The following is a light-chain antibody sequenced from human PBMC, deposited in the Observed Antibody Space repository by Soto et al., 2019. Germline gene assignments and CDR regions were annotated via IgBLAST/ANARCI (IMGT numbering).Light chain of an antibody. V-gene: IGLV1-40*01. CDR2: ANN. Sequence: QSVLTQPPSVSGAPGQGVTISCTGSSSNIGAGYDVHWYQQLPVAAPKLLIFANNNRPSGVPDRFSGSKSGSSASLAITGLQAEDEGDYYCQSYDSSLTGGIFGGGTKVTVL. CDR3: QSYDSSLTGGI. J-gene: IGLJ2*01. CDR1: SSNIGAGYD.